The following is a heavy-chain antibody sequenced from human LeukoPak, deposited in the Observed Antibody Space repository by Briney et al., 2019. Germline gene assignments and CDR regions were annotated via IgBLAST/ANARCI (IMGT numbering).Heavy chain of an antibody. CDR2: ISGSGGST. V-gene: IGHV3-23*01. D-gene: IGHD1-7*01. CDR3: ARGGIIWNYSNNWFDP. J-gene: IGHJ5*02. CDR1: GFTFSSYA. Sequence: GGSLRLSCAASGFTFSSYAMSWVRQAPGKGLEWVSAISGSGGSTYYADSVKGRFTISRDNAKNSLYLQMNSLRAEDTAVYYCARGGIIWNYSNNWFDPWGQGTLVTVSS.